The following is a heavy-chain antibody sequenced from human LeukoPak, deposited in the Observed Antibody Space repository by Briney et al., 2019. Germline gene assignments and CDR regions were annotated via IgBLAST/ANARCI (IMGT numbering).Heavy chain of an antibody. V-gene: IGHV3-23*01. D-gene: IGHD1-14*01. CDR2: ISSSAGSR. CDR3: AKDPRYTDSSG. J-gene: IGHJ4*02. CDR1: GFTFSNYG. Sequence: PGGSLRLSCEASGFTFSNYGMSWVRQAPGKGLEWVASISSSAGSRYHADSVRGRFTISRDNSKNTLFLQMSILRAEDTAVYYCAKDPRYTDSSGWGQGTLVTVSS.